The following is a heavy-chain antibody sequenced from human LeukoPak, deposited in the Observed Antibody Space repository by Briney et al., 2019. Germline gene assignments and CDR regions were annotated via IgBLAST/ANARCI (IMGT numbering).Heavy chain of an antibody. D-gene: IGHD1-1*01. CDR1: GGSISSYY. V-gene: IGHV4-59*08. J-gene: IGHJ2*01. Sequence: SETLSLTCTVSGGSISSYYWSWIRQSPGKGLEWIGYIYYSGSTNYNPSLKSRVTISVDTSKNQFSLKLSSVTAADTAVYYCARHHGYRDWYFDLWGRGTLVTVSS. CDR3: ARHHGYRDWYFDL. CDR2: IYYSGST.